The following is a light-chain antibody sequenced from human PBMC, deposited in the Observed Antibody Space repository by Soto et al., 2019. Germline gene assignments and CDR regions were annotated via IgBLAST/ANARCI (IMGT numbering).Light chain of an antibody. J-gene: IGKJ1*01. Sequence: EIVLTQSPDTLSLSPGERATLSCRASQSVSSNYLGWYQKKPGQPPRLLIYGGSSRATGIPDRFSGGGSGTDFTLTIIRLEPEDFAEYYCHQYGSSLRTFGQGTKVDIK. CDR3: HQYGSSLRT. CDR2: GGS. CDR1: QSVSSNY. V-gene: IGKV3-20*01.